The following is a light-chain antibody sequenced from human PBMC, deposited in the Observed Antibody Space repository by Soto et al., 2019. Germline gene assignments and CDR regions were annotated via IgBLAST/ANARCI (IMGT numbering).Light chain of an antibody. J-gene: IGKJ1*01. Sequence: ETVMTQSPATLAVSPGERATLYCRASQSVSSNLAWYQQKPGQAPRLLIYGASTRATGIPARFSGSGSGTDFTLTISSLQAEDVALYYCHQYYTTPWTSGQGTKVDIK. CDR2: GAS. V-gene: IGKV3-15*01. CDR1: QSVSSN. CDR3: HQYYTTPWT.